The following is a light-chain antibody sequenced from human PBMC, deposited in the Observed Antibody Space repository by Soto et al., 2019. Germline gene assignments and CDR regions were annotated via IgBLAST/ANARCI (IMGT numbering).Light chain of an antibody. Sequence: EIVMTQSPVTLSLSPGDTATLSCRASQTITSNLAWYQQKPGQPPRLLIYGASTRATGIPARFSGSGSGTEFTRTITNLQSEDFAVYYCQQYSSWVTFGGGTQLEI. V-gene: IGKV3-15*01. CDR1: QTITSN. CDR2: GAS. CDR3: QQYSSWVT. J-gene: IGKJ4*01.